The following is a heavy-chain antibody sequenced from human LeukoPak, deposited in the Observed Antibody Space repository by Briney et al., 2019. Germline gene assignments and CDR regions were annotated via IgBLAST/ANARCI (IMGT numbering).Heavy chain of an antibody. CDR2: IYYSGST. CDR1: GGSISSSSYY. V-gene: IGHV4-39*01. J-gene: IGHJ4*02. D-gene: IGHD6-13*01. CDR3: ARRNRAAAGVDY. Sequence: SETLSLTCTVSGGSISSSSYYWDWIRQPPWKGLDWIGGIYYSGSTYYNPSPKSRVTISVDTSKYQFSLKLSSVTAADTAVYYCARRNRAAAGVDYWGQGTLVTVSS.